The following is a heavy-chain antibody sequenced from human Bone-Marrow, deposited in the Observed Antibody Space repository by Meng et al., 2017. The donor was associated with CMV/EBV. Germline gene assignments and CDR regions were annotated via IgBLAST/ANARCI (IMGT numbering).Heavy chain of an antibody. CDR3: TTVVRYYYYGMAF. V-gene: IGHV3-15*01. Sequence: GESLKISCAASGFTFSNAWMSWVRQAPGKGLEWVGRIKSKTDGGTTDYAAPVKGRFTISRDDSKNTLYLQMNSLKTEDTAVYYCTTVVRYYYYGMAFWGQGPTVTCYS. J-gene: IGHJ6*01. CDR1: GFTFSNAW. CDR2: IKSKTDGGTT. D-gene: IGHD6-6*01.